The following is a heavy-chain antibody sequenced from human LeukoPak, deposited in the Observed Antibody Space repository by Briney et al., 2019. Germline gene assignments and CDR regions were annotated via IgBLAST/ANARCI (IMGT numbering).Heavy chain of an antibody. CDR2: IIPIFGTA. Sequence: SVKVSCKASGGTFSNYAISWVRQAPGQGLEWMGGIIPIFGTANYAQKFRGRVTITADKSTRTAYMELSSLRSEDTAVYYCARDNDSRDSPHFDYWGQGTLVTVSS. D-gene: IGHD3-16*01. J-gene: IGHJ4*02. V-gene: IGHV1-69*06. CDR3: ARDNDSRDSPHFDY. CDR1: GGTFSNYA.